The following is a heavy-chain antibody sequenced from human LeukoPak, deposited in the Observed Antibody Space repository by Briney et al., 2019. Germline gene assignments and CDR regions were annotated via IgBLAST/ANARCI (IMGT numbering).Heavy chain of an antibody. CDR1: GVSINTCCYY. Sequence: SETLSLTCDVSGVSINTCCYYWTWIRQPPGKGLEWIGYKYYSGSTRYNSSLRSRLTISLDSSKNQFSLRLTSVTAADTAVYYCARGRSYGFDFDSWGPGTLVIVSS. CDR3: ARGRSYGFDFDS. J-gene: IGHJ4*02. D-gene: IGHD5-18*01. V-gene: IGHV4-61*01. CDR2: KYYSGST.